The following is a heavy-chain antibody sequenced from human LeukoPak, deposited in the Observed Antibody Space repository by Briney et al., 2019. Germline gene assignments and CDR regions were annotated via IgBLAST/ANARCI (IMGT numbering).Heavy chain of an antibody. CDR1: GSTFSRYW. V-gene: IGHV3-7*01. CDR2: IKQDGSEK. D-gene: IGHD3-16*01. CDR3: ARGGSRLLTSYIFDY. Sequence: GGSRRLSCAASGSTFSRYWMSWVRQAPGKGLEWVANIKQDGSEKYYADSVKGRFTIFRDNAKNSLYVQVNSLRAEDTAVYYCARGGSRLLTSYIFDYWGQGTLVTVSS. J-gene: IGHJ4*02.